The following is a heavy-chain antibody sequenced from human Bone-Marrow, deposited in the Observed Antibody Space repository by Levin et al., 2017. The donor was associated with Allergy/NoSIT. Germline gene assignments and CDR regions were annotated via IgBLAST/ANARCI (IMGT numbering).Heavy chain of an antibody. V-gene: IGHV3-49*04. CDR3: ARETYYFDTRGYYYIDF. CDR1: GFVFGDYA. J-gene: IGHJ4*02. Sequence: QTGGSLRLSCTTSGFVFGDYALSWVRQAPGKGLEWVGFIKSKAYDGTTDYAASVQGRFTISRDDSKSIAYLQMNSLETEDTAVYYCARETYYFDTRGYYYIDFWGQGTLVTVSS. CDR2: IKSKAYDGTT. D-gene: IGHD3-22*01.